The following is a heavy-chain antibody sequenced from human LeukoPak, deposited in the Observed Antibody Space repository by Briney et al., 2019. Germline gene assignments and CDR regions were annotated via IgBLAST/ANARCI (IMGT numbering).Heavy chain of an antibody. V-gene: IGHV3-23*01. CDR3: AKDLAPSGLRFLEWLLWDAFDI. CDR2: ISGSGGST. Sequence: GGSLRLSCAASGFTFSSYAMSWVRKARGKGLEWVSAISGSGGSTYYADSVKGLFTISRDNSKNTLYLQTNSMRAEATAVYYCAKDLAPSGLRFLEWLLWDAFDIWGQGTMVTVSS. CDR1: GFTFSSYA. J-gene: IGHJ3*02. D-gene: IGHD3-3*01.